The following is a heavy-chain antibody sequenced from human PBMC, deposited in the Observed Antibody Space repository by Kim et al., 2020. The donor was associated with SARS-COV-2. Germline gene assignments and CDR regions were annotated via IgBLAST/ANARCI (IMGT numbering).Heavy chain of an antibody. Sequence: GGSLRLSCAASGFTFSSYGMHWVRQAPGKGLEWVAVIWYDGSNKYYADSVKGRFTISRDNSKNTLYLQMNSLRAEDTAVYYCAREHVDTAKVLDYWGQGTLVTVSS. CDR3: AREHVDTAKVLDY. J-gene: IGHJ4*02. CDR1: GFTFSSYG. V-gene: IGHV3-33*01. CDR2: IWYDGSNK. D-gene: IGHD5-18*01.